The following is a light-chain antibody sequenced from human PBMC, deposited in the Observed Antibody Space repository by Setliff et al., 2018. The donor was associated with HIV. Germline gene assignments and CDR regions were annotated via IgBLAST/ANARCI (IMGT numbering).Light chain of an antibody. Sequence: QSALAQPASVSGSPGQSITISCTGTSSDVGGYSYVSWYQQHPGKAPKLIIYEVTNRPSGVSNRFSGSKSGNTASLTISGLQAEGEADYYCSSYAITNTLPFGTGTKVTVL. CDR3: SSYAITNTLP. CDR2: EVT. J-gene: IGLJ1*01. CDR1: SSDVGGYSY. V-gene: IGLV2-14*01.